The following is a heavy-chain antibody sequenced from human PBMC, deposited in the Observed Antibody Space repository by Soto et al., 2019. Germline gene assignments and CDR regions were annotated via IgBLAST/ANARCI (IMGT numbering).Heavy chain of an antibody. CDR1: GYTFTSYA. Sequence: GASVKVSCKASGYTFTSYAMHWVRQAPGQRLEWMGWINAGNGNTKYSQKFQGRVTITRDTSASTAYMELSSLRSEDTAVYYCARSVVGGYSSGWPSPFDYWGQGTLVTVSS. V-gene: IGHV1-3*01. J-gene: IGHJ4*02. CDR2: INAGNGNT. CDR3: ARSVVGGYSSGWPSPFDY. D-gene: IGHD6-19*01.